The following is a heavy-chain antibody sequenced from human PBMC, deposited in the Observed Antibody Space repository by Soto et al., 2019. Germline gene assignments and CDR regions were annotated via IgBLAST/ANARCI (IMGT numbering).Heavy chain of an antibody. Sequence: EVQLVESGGGLVQPGRSLRLSCAASGFTFDDYAMHWVRQAPGKGLEWVSGISWNSGSIGYADSVKGRFTISRDNHKXXLYLQMNSLRAEDTALYYCAKGYYDSSGYYEYFQHWGQGTLVTVSS. D-gene: IGHD3-22*01. CDR3: AKGYYDSSGYYEYFQH. V-gene: IGHV3-9*01. CDR2: ISWNSGSI. J-gene: IGHJ1*01. CDR1: GFTFDDYA.